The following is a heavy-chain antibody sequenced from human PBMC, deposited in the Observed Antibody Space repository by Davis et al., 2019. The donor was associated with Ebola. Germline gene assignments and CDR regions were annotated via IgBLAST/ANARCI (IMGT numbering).Heavy chain of an antibody. Sequence: ASVKVSCKASGYTFTNFYMHWVRQAPGQGLEWMGLIHPNDGTTKYPQKFQDRLTITRDTSTSTVYMELSSLRSEDTAVYYCTSGSYAGGEDYWGQGTLVTVSS. CDR3: TSGSYAGGEDY. V-gene: IGHV1-46*01. D-gene: IGHD1-26*01. J-gene: IGHJ4*02. CDR2: IHPNDGTT. CDR1: GYTFTNFY.